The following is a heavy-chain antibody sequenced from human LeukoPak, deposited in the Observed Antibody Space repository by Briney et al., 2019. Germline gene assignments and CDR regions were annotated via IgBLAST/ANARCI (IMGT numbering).Heavy chain of an antibody. CDR1: GFTLSNHW. J-gene: IGHJ4*02. V-gene: IGHV3-9*01. CDR2: ISWNSGSI. CDR3: AKVRGYSYGYCFDY. Sequence: GGSLRLSCAASGFTLSNHWMHWVRQAPGKGLEWVSGISWNSGSIGYADSVKGRLTISRDNAKNSLYQQMNSLRAEDTALYYCAKVRGYSYGYCFDYWGQGTLVTVSS. D-gene: IGHD5-18*01.